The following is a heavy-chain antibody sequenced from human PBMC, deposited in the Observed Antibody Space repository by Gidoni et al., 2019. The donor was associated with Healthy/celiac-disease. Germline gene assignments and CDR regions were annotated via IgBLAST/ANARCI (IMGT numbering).Heavy chain of an antibody. V-gene: IGHV3-21*01. CDR1: GFTFRSYS. Sequence: EVQLVESGGGLVKPGGSLRLSCAASGFTFRSYSMNWVRQAPGKGLEWVSSISSSSSYIYYADSVKGRFTISRDNAKNSRYLQMNSLRAEDTAVYYCARDLNSDSSGYYDYYYYGMDVWGQGTTVTVSS. CDR2: ISSSSSYI. CDR3: ARDLNSDSSGYYDYYYYGMDV. D-gene: IGHD3-22*01. J-gene: IGHJ6*02.